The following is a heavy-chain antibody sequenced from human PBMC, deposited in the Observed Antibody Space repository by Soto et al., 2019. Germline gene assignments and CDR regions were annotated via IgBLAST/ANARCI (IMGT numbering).Heavy chain of an antibody. J-gene: IGHJ4*02. CDR3: ARGDYYDSSGYRRFDY. CDR2: INAGNGNT. D-gene: IGHD3-22*01. V-gene: IGHV1-3*01. Sequence: ASVKVSCKASGYTFTSYAMHWVRQAPGQRLEWMGWINAGNGNTKYSQKFQGRVTITRDTSASTAYMELSSLRSEDTAVYYCARGDYYDSSGYRRFDYWGQGTLVTVSS. CDR1: GYTFTSYA.